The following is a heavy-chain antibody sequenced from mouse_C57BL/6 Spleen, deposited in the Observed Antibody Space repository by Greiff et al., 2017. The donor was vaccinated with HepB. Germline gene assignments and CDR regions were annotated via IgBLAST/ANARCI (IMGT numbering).Heavy chain of an antibody. Sequence: VQLQQSGPELVKPGASVKISCKASGYAFSSSWMNWVKQRPGKGLEWIGRIYPGDGGTNYNGKFKGKATLTADKSSSTAYMQLSSLTSEDSAVYGYEGGSSFFDYWGQGTTLTVSS. CDR3: EGGSSFFDY. D-gene: IGHD1-1*01. J-gene: IGHJ2*01. CDR2: IYPGDGGT. CDR1: GYAFSSSW. V-gene: IGHV1-82*01.